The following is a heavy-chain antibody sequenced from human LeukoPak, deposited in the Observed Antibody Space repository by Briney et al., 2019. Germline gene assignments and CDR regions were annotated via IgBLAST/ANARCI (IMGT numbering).Heavy chain of an antibody. CDR3: ARTLTTGYSGFWFHP. V-gene: IGHV1-2*02. Sequence: ASVKVSCKASGYTFNAYYIHWVRQAPGQGLEWMGWINPNSGATNNAQKFQGRVTMTRDMSITTAYIELNRLRSDDTAVYYCARTLTTGYSGFWFHPWGQGTQVTVSS. J-gene: IGHJ5*02. CDR2: INPNSGAT. D-gene: IGHD5-12*01. CDR1: GYTFNAYY.